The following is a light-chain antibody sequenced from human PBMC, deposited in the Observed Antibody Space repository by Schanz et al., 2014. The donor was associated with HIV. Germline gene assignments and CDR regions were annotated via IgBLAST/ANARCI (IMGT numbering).Light chain of an antibody. Sequence: EIVLTQSPATLSLSPGERATLSCRASQSVSASYLAWYQQKPGQALRLLIYDASNRATGIPVRFSGSGSGTDFTLTISSLEPEDFAVYYCQQYGGSPLTFGGGTKVEIK. CDR3: QQYGGSPLT. J-gene: IGKJ4*01. V-gene: IGKV3-20*01. CDR1: QSVSASY. CDR2: DAS.